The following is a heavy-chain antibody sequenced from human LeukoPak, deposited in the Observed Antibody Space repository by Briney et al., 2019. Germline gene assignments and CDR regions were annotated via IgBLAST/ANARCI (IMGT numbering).Heavy chain of an antibody. D-gene: IGHD3-10*01. CDR3: ARPAGYFGSDALDI. V-gene: IGHV4-38-2*01. J-gene: IGHJ3*02. CDR1: GYSISSGYY. CDR2: IYHSGST. Sequence: SETLSLTCAVSGYSISSGYYWGWIRQPPGKGLEWIGSIYHSGSTYYNPSLKSRVTISVDTSKNQFSLKLSSVTAADTAVYYCARPAGYFGSDALDIWGQGTMVTVSS.